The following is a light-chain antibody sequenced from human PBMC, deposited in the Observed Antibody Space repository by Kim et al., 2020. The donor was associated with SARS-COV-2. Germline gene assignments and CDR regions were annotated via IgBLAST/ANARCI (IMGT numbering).Light chain of an antibody. CDR3: SSRDSSGNHLGL. Sequence: SSELTQDPDVSVALGQTVRITCQGDILRTYYASWYQQKPRQAPVLVIYGKNNRHSGIPDRFSGSSSGDTAYLTITGAQAEDGADYYCSSRDSSGNHLGLFGGGAQVSVL. CDR2: GKN. CDR1: ILRTYY. J-gene: IGLJ2*01. V-gene: IGLV3-19*01.